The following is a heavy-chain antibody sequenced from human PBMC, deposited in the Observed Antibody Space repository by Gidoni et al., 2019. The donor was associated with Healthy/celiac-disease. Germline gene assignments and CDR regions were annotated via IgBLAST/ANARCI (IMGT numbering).Heavy chain of an antibody. CDR3: ARQNCSGGSCYSIGPNAHFDY. J-gene: IGHJ4*02. CDR2: IYPGDSDT. Sequence: EVQLVQSGAEVQKPGESLKISCKGSGYSFTSYWIGWVRQMPGKGLEWMGIIYPGDSDTRYSPSFQGQVTISADKSISTAYLQWSSLKASDTAMYYCARQNCSGGSCYSIGPNAHFDYWGQGTLVTVSS. V-gene: IGHV5-51*01. CDR1: GYSFTSYW. D-gene: IGHD2-15*01.